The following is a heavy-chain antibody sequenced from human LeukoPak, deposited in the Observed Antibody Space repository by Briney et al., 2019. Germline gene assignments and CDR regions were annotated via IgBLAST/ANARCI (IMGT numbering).Heavy chain of an antibody. CDR1: GGSFSGYY. V-gene: IGHV4-34*01. Sequence: SETLSLTCAVYGGSFSGYYWSWICQPPGKGLEWIGEINHSGSTNYNPSLKSRVTISVDTSKNQFSLKLSSVTAADTAVYYCASLKGYYDSSGYLPPFDYWGQGTLVTVSS. CDR3: ASLKGYYDSSGYLPPFDY. J-gene: IGHJ4*02. CDR2: INHSGST. D-gene: IGHD3-22*01.